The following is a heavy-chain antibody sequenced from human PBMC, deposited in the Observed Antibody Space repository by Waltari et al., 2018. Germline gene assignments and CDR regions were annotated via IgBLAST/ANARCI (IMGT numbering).Heavy chain of an antibody. CDR3: ASGACYCSSSNCPHDAFNV. V-gene: IGHV1-69*01. J-gene: IGHJ3*01. CDR2: VLHMSGTV. Sequence: QVQLMQSGAEVKKPGSSVKVSCKASGGTFSIHATSWVRQDPGQGLQWRGGVLHMSGTVNYHQRFHGRVTITAAESTSTIYMELHTLRSEDTAVYYCASGACYCSSSNCPHDAFNVWGQGTMVTVSS. CDR1: GGTFSIHA. D-gene: IGHD2-2*01.